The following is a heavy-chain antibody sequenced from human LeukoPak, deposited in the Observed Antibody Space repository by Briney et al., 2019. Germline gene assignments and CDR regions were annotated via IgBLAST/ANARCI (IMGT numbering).Heavy chain of an antibody. D-gene: IGHD2-8*01. CDR3: ARMVYAIEGVWFDP. Sequence: ASVEVSCKASGYTFTSYAMNWVRQAPGQGLEWMGWINTNTGNPTYAQGFTGRFVFSLDTSVSTAYLQISSLKAEDTAVYYCARMVYAIEGVWFDPWGQGTLVTVSS. V-gene: IGHV7-4-1*02. J-gene: IGHJ5*02. CDR2: INTNTGNP. CDR1: GYTFTSYA.